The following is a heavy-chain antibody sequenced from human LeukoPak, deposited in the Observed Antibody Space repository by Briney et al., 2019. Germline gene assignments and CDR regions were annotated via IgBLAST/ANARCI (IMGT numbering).Heavy chain of an antibody. CDR2: INGEGSDK. D-gene: IGHD5-18*01. CDR1: GFTFSNSW. Sequence: GGSLRLSGAASGFTFSNSWMTWVRQVPGKGLEWVATINGEGSDKYYVDSVKGRFIISRDNAKNSLHLQMSSLRVEDTAVYYCMDSGHSDWGQGTLVTVSS. CDR3: MDSGHSD. V-gene: IGHV3-7*01. J-gene: IGHJ4*02.